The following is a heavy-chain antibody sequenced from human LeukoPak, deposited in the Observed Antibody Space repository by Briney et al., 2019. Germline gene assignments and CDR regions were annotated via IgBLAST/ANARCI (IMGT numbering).Heavy chain of an antibody. CDR2: IYYSGST. CDR3: AREPNYYDSSGYSDNWFDP. D-gene: IGHD3-22*01. V-gene: IGHV4-59*01. Sequence: SETLSLTCTVSGGSISSYYWSWLQQPPVKGLEWIGYIYYSGSTNYNPSLKSRVTISVGTSKNQFSQKLSSVTAADTAVDYCAREPNYYDSSGYSDNWFDPWGQGTLVTVSS. CDR1: GGSISSYY. J-gene: IGHJ5*02.